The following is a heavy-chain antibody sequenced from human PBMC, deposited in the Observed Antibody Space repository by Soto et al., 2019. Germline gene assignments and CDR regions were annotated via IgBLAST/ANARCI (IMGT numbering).Heavy chain of an antibody. J-gene: IGHJ5*02. V-gene: IGHV3-21*01. Sequence: EVQLVESGGGLVKPGGSLRISCAASGFTFSRYAMTWVRQAPGKGLEWVSSMRGGATYIHYADSVRGRFTISRDNAKNSLYLQMRPIAVDDTAVHYCARAYISCSSDSCQTASWGQGTLVTVSS. CDR3: ARAYISCSSDSCQTAS. CDR1: GFTFSRYA. CDR2: MRGGATYI. D-gene: IGHD2-2*01.